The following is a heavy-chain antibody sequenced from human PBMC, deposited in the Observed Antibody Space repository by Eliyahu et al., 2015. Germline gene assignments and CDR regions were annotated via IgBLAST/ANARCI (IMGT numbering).Heavy chain of an antibody. CDR3: ASSRMAAAGISEFDY. V-gene: IGHV1-2*04. Sequence: GDTNYAQNFQGXVTMTRDTSISTAYMELSRLKSDDTAVYYCASSRMAAAGISEFDYWGQGSLVTVSS. D-gene: IGHD6-13*01. J-gene: IGHJ4*02. CDR2: GDT.